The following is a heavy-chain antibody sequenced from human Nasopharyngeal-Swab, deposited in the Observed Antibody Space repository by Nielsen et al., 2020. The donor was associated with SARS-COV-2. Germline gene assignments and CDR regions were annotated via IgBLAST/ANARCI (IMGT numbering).Heavy chain of an antibody. Sequence: SLKISCAASGFTFDDYAMHWVRQAPGKGLEWVSGISWNSGSIGYADSVKGRFTISRDNAKNSLYLQMNSLRAEDTALYYCAKFGERELPFDYWGQGTLVTVSS. D-gene: IGHD1-26*01. CDR2: ISWNSGSI. J-gene: IGHJ4*02. V-gene: IGHV3-9*01. CDR1: GFTFDDYA. CDR3: AKFGERELPFDY.